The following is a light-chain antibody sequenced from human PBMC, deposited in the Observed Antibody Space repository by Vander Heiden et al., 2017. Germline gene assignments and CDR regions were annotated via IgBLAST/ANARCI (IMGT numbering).Light chain of an antibody. J-gene: IGKJ4*01. CDR1: QSISSY. CDR3: QQRDSTPIT. CDR2: AAS. Sequence: DIQMTQSPSSLSASVGDRVTITCRASQSISSYLNWYQQKPGKAPKLLIYAASSVQSGVPSRFSGSGSGTDFTLTISSLQPEDFATYYCQQRDSTPITFGGGTKVESK. V-gene: IGKV1-39*01.